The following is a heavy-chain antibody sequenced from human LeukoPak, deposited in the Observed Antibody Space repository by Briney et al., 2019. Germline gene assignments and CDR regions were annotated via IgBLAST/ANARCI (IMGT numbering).Heavy chain of an antibody. CDR3: AKDGYSSCCYYWFDP. CDR1: GFTFSSYA. J-gene: IGHJ5*02. Sequence: AGGSLRLSCAASGFTFSSYAMSWVRQAPGKGLEWVSAICGSGGSTYYADSVKGRFTISRDNSKNTLYLQMNSLRAEDTAVYYCAKDGYSSCCYYWFDPWGQGTLVTVSS. CDR2: ICGSGGST. D-gene: IGHD6-13*01. V-gene: IGHV3-23*01.